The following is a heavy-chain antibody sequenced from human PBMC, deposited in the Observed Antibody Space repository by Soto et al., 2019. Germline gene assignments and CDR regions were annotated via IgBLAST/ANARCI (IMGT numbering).Heavy chain of an antibody. CDR3: ARERGGYKHFDY. V-gene: IGHV1-18*01. J-gene: IGHJ4*02. D-gene: IGHD1-26*01. CDR2: INTYKGNI. CDR1: GYTFTDYG. Sequence: QVQLVQSGAEVKKPGASVRVSCKSSGYTFTDYGITWVRQAPGQGLEWMVWINTYKGNIHYAQRLQGRVTMTTDTYMSTAYIELRSLKSDDTAVDYCARERGGYKHFDYWGQGALVTVSS.